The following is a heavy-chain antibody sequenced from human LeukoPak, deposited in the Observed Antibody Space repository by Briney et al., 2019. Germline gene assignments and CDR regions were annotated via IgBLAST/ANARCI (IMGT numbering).Heavy chain of an antibody. Sequence: ASVKVSCKASGYTFTSYGISWVRQAPGQGLEWMGWISAYNGNTNYAQKFQGRVTITADESTSTAYMELSSLRSEDTAVYYCARMGIAAAGSYMDVWGKGTTVTVSS. D-gene: IGHD6-13*01. J-gene: IGHJ6*03. V-gene: IGHV1-18*01. CDR2: ISAYNGNT. CDR3: ARMGIAAAGSYMDV. CDR1: GYTFTSYG.